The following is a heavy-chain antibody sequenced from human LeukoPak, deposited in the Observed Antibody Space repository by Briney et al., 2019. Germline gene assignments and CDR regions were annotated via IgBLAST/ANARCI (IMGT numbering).Heavy chain of an antibody. Sequence: APVKVSCKASGYTFTGYGISWVRQAPGQGLEWMGWISAYNGYTNYAQKLQGRVTITTDTSTSTAYMELRSLRSDDTAVYYCARAGWYELPRYAFDIWGQGTMVTVSS. CDR2: ISAYNGYT. CDR1: GYTFTGYG. J-gene: IGHJ3*02. D-gene: IGHD6-19*01. CDR3: ARAGWYELPRYAFDI. V-gene: IGHV1-18*01.